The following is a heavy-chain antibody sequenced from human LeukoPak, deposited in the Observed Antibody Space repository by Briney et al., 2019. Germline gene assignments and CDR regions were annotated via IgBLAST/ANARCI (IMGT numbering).Heavy chain of an antibody. Sequence: GGSLRLSCAASGFTFDDYAMHWVRQAPGKGLEWVSGLSWNSGSIGYADSVKGRFTISRDNAKNSLYLQMNSLRAEDTALYYCAKDNNEYYFDYWGQGTLVTVSS. V-gene: IGHV3-9*01. D-gene: IGHD2-8*01. CDR2: LSWNSGSI. CDR3: AKDNNEYYFDY. J-gene: IGHJ4*02. CDR1: GFTFDDYA.